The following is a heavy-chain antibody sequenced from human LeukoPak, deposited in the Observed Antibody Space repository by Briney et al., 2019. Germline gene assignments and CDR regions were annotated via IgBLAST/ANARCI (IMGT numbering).Heavy chain of an antibody. V-gene: IGHV3-9*01. CDR3: AKDQHDYGDYWGFDY. D-gene: IGHD4-17*01. CDR1: GFTFDDYA. CDR2: ISWNSGSI. J-gene: IGHJ4*02. Sequence: GGSLRLSCAASGFTFDDYAMHWVRQAPGKGLEWVSGISWNSGSIGYADSVKGRFTISRDNAKNSLYLQMNSLRAEDTALYYCAKDQHDYGDYWGFDYWGQGTLVTVSS.